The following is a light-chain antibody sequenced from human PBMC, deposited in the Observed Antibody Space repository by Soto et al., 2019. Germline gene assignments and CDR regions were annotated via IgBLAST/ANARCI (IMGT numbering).Light chain of an antibody. CDR2: KAS. V-gene: IGKV1-5*03. CDR3: QQYNPYSPWT. J-gene: IGKJ1*01. Sequence: DIQMTQSPSTLSASVGDRVTITCQASQSITGWVAWFQQKPGKAPKLLISKASRLESGVPSRFSGSGSGTEFTLSISGLQPDDFATYYCQQYNPYSPWTFGQGTKV. CDR1: QSITGW.